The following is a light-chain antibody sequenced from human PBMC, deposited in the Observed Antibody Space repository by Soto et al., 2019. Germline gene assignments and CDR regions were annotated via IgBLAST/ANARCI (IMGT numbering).Light chain of an antibody. J-gene: IGKJ1*01. CDR1: QSVNFY. CDR2: DAS. CDR3: QQYGDSPVT. V-gene: IGKV3-20*01. Sequence: EIVLTQSPGSLSLSPGERATLSCRASQSVNFYLAWYQQKPGQAPRLLISDASSRATDVPDRFSGSGSGTDFSLTISRLEPEDFAVYYCQQYGDSPVTLGQGTKVDIK.